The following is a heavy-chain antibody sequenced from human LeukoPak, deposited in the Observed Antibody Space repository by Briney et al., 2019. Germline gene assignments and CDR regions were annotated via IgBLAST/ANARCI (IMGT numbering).Heavy chain of an antibody. CDR3: ARGQFRLHSYDGSTFDY. D-gene: IGHD3-22*01. CDR2: ISYDGRNK. CDR1: GFTFSNYA. V-gene: IGHV3-30*04. J-gene: IGHJ4*02. Sequence: GGSLRLSCAASGFTFSNYAMHWVRQAPGKGLEWVAVISYDGRNKQYADSAKGRFTISRDNSKDTLYLQTNSLRAEDTAVYYCARGQFRLHSYDGSTFDYWGQGTLVSVSS.